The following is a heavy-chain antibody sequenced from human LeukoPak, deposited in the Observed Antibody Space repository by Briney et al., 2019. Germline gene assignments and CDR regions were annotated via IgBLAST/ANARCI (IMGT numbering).Heavy chain of an antibody. Sequence: SQTLSLTCAVSGGSISSGGYSWSWIRQPPGKGLGWIGYIYHSGSTYYNPSPKSRVTISVDRSKNQFSLKLSSVTAADTAVYYCARVSTGAFDYWGQGTLVTVSS. CDR2: IYHSGST. J-gene: IGHJ4*02. CDR1: GGSISSGGYS. V-gene: IGHV4-30-2*01. CDR3: ARVSTGAFDY. D-gene: IGHD7-27*01.